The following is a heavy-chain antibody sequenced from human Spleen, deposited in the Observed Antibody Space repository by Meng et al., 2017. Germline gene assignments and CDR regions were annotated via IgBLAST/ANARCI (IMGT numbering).Heavy chain of an antibody. CDR3: ARGPRDRIVVVPAATNWFDP. CDR1: GGSFSGYY. Sequence: QGQVQQWGAGLLNPSETLSLPCAVYGGSFSGYYWSWIRQPPGKGLEWIGEINHSGSTNYNPSLKSRVTISVDTSKNQFSLKLSSVTAADTAVYYCARGPRDRIVVVPAATNWFDPWGQGTLVTVSS. V-gene: IGHV4-34*01. D-gene: IGHD2-2*01. J-gene: IGHJ5*02. CDR2: INHSGST.